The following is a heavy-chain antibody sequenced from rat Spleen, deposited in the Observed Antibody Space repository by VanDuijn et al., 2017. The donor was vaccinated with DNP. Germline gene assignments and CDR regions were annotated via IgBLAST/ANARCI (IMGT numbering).Heavy chain of an antibody. Sequence: EVQLVESGGDLVQPGRSLKLSCAASGFTFSDFNMAWVRQAPKKGLEWVATIIFDGGRTYYRDSVKGRFTISRDNAKSNLYLQMDSLRSEDTATYYCTTQLTTISPPFAYWGQGTLVTVSS. V-gene: IGHV5S10*01. J-gene: IGHJ3*01. CDR3: TTQLTTISPPFAY. D-gene: IGHD1-8*01. CDR1: GFTFSDFN. CDR2: IIFDGGRT.